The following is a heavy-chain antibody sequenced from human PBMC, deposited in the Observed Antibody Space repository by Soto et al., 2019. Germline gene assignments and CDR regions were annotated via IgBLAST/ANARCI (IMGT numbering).Heavy chain of an antibody. CDR2: ISGSGGST. CDR3: AKTYCTGGSCRYDY. CDR1: GFTFSIYA. J-gene: IGHJ4*02. D-gene: IGHD2-15*01. V-gene: IGHV3-23*01. Sequence: GGSLRLCYAASGFTFSIYAMSWVRQAPGKGLEWVSTISGSGGSTNDADSVKGRFTISRDNSQNTLFLQMNSLRAEDTAVYYYAKTYCTGGSCRYDYWGQGTLVTVSS.